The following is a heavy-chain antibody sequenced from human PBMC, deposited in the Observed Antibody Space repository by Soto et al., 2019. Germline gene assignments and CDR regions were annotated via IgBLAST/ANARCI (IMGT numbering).Heavy chain of an antibody. D-gene: IGHD3-3*01. CDR3: TRDRNYDFWSGYGYYYYYGMDV. CDR2: IRSKAYGGTT. J-gene: IGHJ6*02. V-gene: IGHV3-49*03. Sequence: GGSLRLSCTASGFTFGYYAMSWFRQAPGKGLEWVGFIRSKAYGGTTEYAASVKGRFTISRDDSKSIAYLQMNSLKTEDTAVYYCTRDRNYDFWSGYGYYYYYGMDVWGQGTTVTVSS. CDR1: GFTFGYYA.